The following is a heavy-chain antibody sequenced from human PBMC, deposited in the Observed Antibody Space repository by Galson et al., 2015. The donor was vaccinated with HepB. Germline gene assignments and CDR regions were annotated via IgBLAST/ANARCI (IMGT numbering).Heavy chain of an antibody. Sequence: SLRLSCTASGYTFSSYWMSWVRQAPGQGLEWVANIKQDRGEKYYVDSVKGRFTISRDNAKNSLYLQLNSLRAEDTAVYYCARSVLWFWEPTHLLDAFDLWGQGTMVTVSS. V-gene: IGHV3-7*01. D-gene: IGHD3-10*01. J-gene: IGHJ3*01. CDR3: ARSVLWFWEPTHLLDAFDL. CDR2: IKQDRGEK. CDR1: GYTFSSYW.